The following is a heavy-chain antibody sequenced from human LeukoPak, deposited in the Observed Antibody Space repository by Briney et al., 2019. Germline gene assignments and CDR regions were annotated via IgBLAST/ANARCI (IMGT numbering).Heavy chain of an antibody. V-gene: IGHV4-61*08. CDR2: IYYSGST. J-gene: IGHJ6*03. Sequence: SETLSLTCTVSGGSISSGGYYWSWIRQPPGKGLEWIGYIYYSGSTNYNPSLKSRVTISVDTSKNQFSLKLSSVTAADTAVYYCARVIVPAASRSYYYYMDVWGKGTTVTVSS. CDR3: ARVIVPAASRSYYYYMDV. D-gene: IGHD2-2*01. CDR1: GGSISSGGYY.